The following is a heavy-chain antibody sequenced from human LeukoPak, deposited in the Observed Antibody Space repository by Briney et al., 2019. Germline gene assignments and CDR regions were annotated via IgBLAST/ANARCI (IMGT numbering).Heavy chain of an antibody. CDR2: INHSGST. J-gene: IGHJ5*02. CDR1: GGSFSGYY. CDR3: ARIGGSYNP. D-gene: IGHD1-26*01. V-gene: IGHV4-34*01. Sequence: PSETLSLTCAVYGGSFSGYYWSWIRQPPGRGLEWIGEINHSGSTNYNPSLKSRVTISVDTSKNQFSLKLSSVTAADTAVYYCARIGGSYNPWGQGTLVTVSS.